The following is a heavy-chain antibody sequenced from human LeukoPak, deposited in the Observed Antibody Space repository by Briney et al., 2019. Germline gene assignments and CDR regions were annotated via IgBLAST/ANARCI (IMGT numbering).Heavy chain of an antibody. CDR1: GFTFSSYA. Sequence: PGRSLRLSCAASGFTFSSYAMSWVRQAPGKGLEWVSAISGSGGSTYYADSVKGRFTISRDNSKNTLYLQMNSLRAEDTAVYYCAKDREGGPSSLLWFGDRTDYGMDVWGKGTTVTVSS. CDR2: ISGSGGST. D-gene: IGHD3-10*01. V-gene: IGHV3-23*01. CDR3: AKDREGGPSSLLWFGDRTDYGMDV. J-gene: IGHJ6*04.